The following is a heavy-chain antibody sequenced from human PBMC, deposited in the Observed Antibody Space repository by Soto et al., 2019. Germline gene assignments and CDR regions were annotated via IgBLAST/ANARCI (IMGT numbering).Heavy chain of an antibody. CDR2: ITYDGSDT. J-gene: IGHJ4*02. V-gene: IGHV3-30*18. CDR3: AKDSGFDYSFGQHGFDS. Sequence: QEQLVESGGGVVQPGTSLRLSCGASGFSFSSYGMHWVRQAPGKGLEWVAFITYDGSDTYYVDSVKGRFTVSRHNSKNTLYLQMNRLKPEDTSISSCAKDSGFDYSFGQHGFDSWGQGTLVTVSS. D-gene: IGHD4-4*01. CDR1: GFSFSSYG.